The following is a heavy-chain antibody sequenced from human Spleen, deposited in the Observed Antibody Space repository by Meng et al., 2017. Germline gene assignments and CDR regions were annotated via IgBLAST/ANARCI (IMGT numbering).Heavy chain of an antibody. V-gene: IGHV3-23*01. Sequence: GESLKISCAASGFTFSSYAMSWVRQAPGKGLEWVSAISGSGGSTYYADSVKGRFTISRDNSKNTLSLQMNSLKTEDSALYYCTVYRRGHIWGQGTMVTVSS. CDR1: GFTFSSYA. CDR3: TVYRRGHI. J-gene: IGHJ3*02. CDR2: ISGSGGST. D-gene: IGHD6-19*01.